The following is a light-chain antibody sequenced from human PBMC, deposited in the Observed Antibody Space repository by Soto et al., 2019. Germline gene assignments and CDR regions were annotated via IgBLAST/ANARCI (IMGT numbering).Light chain of an antibody. V-gene: IGKV1-39*01. Sequence: DIQMTQSPSSLSASGGDRVTITCRARQSITTSLNWYRQKPGKAPKLLIYAASSLQSVVPSRFSDSGSETEFTLSISSLKPEDFATYFCQQIYSATLTFGGGTKVEIK. J-gene: IGKJ4*01. CDR1: QSITTS. CDR2: AAS. CDR3: QQIYSATLT.